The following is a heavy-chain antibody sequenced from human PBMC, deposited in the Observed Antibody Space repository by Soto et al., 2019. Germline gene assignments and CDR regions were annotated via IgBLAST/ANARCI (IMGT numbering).Heavy chain of an antibody. Sequence: HPGGSLRLSCAASRFTFNNYAMSWVRQAPGKGLEWVSAISGSGDTTYYADSVKGRFTISRDNSKNTLYLQMNSLRAEDTAVYYCARDRFSSSTSHYYYYGMDVWGQGTTVTVSS. V-gene: IGHV3-23*01. D-gene: IGHD2-2*01. J-gene: IGHJ6*02. CDR2: ISGSGDTT. CDR3: ARDRFSSSTSHYYYYGMDV. CDR1: RFTFNNYA.